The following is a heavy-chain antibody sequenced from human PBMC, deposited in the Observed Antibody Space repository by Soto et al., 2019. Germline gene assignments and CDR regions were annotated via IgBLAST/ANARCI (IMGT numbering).Heavy chain of an antibody. CDR2: TRNKANSYTT. Sequence: GGSLRLSCAASGFTFSDHYMDWVRQAPGKGLEWVGRTRNKANSYTTEYAASVKGRFTISRDDSKNSLYLQMNSLKTEDTAVYYCARVQIVVVPAAMGGFDYWGQGTLVTVSS. D-gene: IGHD2-2*01. CDR3: ARVQIVVVPAAMGGFDY. V-gene: IGHV3-72*01. CDR1: GFTFSDHY. J-gene: IGHJ4*02.